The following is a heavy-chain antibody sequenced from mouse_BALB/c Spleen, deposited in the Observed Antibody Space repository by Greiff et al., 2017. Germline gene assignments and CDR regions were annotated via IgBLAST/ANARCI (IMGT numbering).Heavy chain of an antibody. CDR2: IDPANGNT. J-gene: IGHJ3*01. CDR3: ADYYVSSPAWFAY. V-gene: IGHV14-3*02. CDR1: GFNIKDTY. Sequence: EVQLQQSGAELVKPGASVKLSCTASGFNIKDTYMHWVKQRPEQGLEWIGRIDPANGNTKYDPKFQGKATITADTSSNTAYLQLSSLTSEDTAVYYCADYYVSSPAWFAYWGQGTLVTVSA. D-gene: IGHD1-1*01.